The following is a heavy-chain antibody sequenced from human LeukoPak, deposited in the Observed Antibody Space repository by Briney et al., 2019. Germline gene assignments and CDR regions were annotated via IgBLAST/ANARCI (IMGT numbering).Heavy chain of an antibody. V-gene: IGHV5-51*01. CDR3: ARQKAGDAFDF. CDR1: GYSFINYW. D-gene: IGHD6-19*01. Sequence: GESLKISYKGSGYSFINYWIGWVRQMPEKGLEWMGIIYPGDSDIRYSPSFQGRVTISADKSTTTAHLQWSSLKVSDTAMYYCARQKAGDAFDFWGQGTMVTVSS. CDR2: IYPGDSDI. J-gene: IGHJ3*01.